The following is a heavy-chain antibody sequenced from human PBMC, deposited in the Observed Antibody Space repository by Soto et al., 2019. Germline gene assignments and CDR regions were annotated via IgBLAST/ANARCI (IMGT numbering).Heavy chain of an antibody. J-gene: IGHJ6*03. V-gene: IGHV3-33*01. CDR1: GFTFSSYG. CDR2: IWYDGSNK. D-gene: IGHD6-25*01. CDR3: ARVAGGHYYYYYYMDV. Sequence: GGSLRLSCAASGFTFSSYGMHWVRQAPGKGLEWVAVIWYDGSNKYYADSVKGRFTISRDNSKNTLYLQMNSLRAEDTAVYYCARVAGGHYYYYYYMDVWGKGTTVTVSS.